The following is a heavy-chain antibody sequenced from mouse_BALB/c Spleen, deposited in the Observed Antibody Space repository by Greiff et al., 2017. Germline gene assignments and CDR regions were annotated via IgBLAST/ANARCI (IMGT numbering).Heavy chain of an antibody. Sequence: EVQLQQSGAELVKPGASVKLSCTASGFNIKDTYMHWVKQRPEQGLEWIGRIDPANGNTKYDPKFQGKATITADTSSNTAYLQLSSLTSEDTAVYYCALDYYGSSYVEFYYAMDYWGQGTSVTVSS. CDR3: ALDYYGSSYVEFYYAMDY. V-gene: IGHV14-3*02. CDR1: GFNIKDTY. J-gene: IGHJ4*01. D-gene: IGHD1-1*01. CDR2: IDPANGNT.